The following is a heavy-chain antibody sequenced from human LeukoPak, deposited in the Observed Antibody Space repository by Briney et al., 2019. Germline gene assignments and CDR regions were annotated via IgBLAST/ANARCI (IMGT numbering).Heavy chain of an antibody. J-gene: IGHJ4*02. CDR2: VKGDGSAT. CDR3: ARSRGDF. Sequence: GGSLRLSCAASGFTFSSYSMTWVRQAPGRGLEWLASVKGDGSATSYVDSVKGRFTIPRDNAKNSLYLQMNSLRADDTALYYCARSRGDFWGQGTLVTVSS. V-gene: IGHV3-7*01. CDR1: GFTFSSYS.